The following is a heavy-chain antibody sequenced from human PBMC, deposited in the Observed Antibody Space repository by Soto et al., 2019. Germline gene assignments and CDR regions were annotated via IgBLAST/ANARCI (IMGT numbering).Heavy chain of an antibody. D-gene: IGHD3-22*01. CDR3: ARGGVDYYDSSGYYFSPYYFDY. Sequence: QLQLQESGSGLVKPSQTLSLTCAVSGGSISSGGYSWSWIRQPPGKGLEWIGYIYHSGSTYYNPSLKSRVTISVDRSKNQFSLKLSYVTAADTAVYYCARGGVDYYDSSGYYFSPYYFDYWGQGTLVTVSS. V-gene: IGHV4-30-2*01. J-gene: IGHJ4*02. CDR2: IYHSGST. CDR1: GGSISSGGYS.